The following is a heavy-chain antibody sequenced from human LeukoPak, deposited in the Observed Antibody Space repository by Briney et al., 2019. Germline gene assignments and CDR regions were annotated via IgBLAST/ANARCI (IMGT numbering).Heavy chain of an antibody. V-gene: IGHV2-5*01. CDR1: GFSLSTSEVG. Sequence: SGPTLVNPTQTLMLTCTFSGFSLSTSEVGVGWIRQPPGKALGWLALIYWNDDKRYSPSLKSRLTITKDTSENQVVLTMTNMDPVDTATYYCARLVDYYDSGGYYADYWGQGTLVTVSS. D-gene: IGHD3-22*01. CDR3: ARLVDYYDSGGYYADY. J-gene: IGHJ4*02. CDR2: IYWNDDK.